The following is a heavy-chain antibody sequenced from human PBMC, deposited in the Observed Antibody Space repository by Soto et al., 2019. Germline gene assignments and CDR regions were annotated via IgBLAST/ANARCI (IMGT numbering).Heavy chain of an antibody. CDR1: GGSFSGYY. Sequence: PSETLSLTCAVYGGSFSGYYWSWIRQPPGKGLEWIGEINHSGSTNYNPSLKSRVTISVDTSKNQFSLKLSSVTAADTAVYYCARVGYDYGFLDYWGQGTLVTVSS. V-gene: IGHV4-34*01. J-gene: IGHJ4*02. CDR3: ARVGYDYGFLDY. D-gene: IGHD4-17*01. CDR2: INHSGST.